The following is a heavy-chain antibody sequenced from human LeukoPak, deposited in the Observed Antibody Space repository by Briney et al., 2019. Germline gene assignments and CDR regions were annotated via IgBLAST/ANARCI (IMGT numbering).Heavy chain of an antibody. CDR2: ISSSSSYI. J-gene: IGHJ4*02. D-gene: IGHD2-2*01. CDR1: GFTFSSYS. Sequence: GGSLRLSCAASGFTFSSYSMNWVRQAPGKGLEWVSSISSSSSYIYYADSVKGRFTISRDNSKNTLYLQMNSLRAEDTAVYYCAKGYCSSTSCFFDYWGQGTLVTVSS. CDR3: AKGYCSSTSCFFDY. V-gene: IGHV3-21*04.